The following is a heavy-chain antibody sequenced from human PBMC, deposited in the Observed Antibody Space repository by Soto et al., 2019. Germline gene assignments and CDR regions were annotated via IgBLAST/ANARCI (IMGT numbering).Heavy chain of an antibody. Sequence: QVQLQESGPGLVKPSETLSLTCTVSGGSISSYYWSWIRQPPGKGLEWIGYIYYSGSTNYNPSLKSRVTISVDTSKDQVSLKLSSVTAADTAVYYWARRSFRGYYGSGSYPSSMDVWGKGTTVTVSS. V-gene: IGHV4-59*08. D-gene: IGHD3-10*01. CDR1: GGSISSYY. CDR3: ARRSFRGYYGSGSYPSSMDV. CDR2: IYYSGST. J-gene: IGHJ6*04.